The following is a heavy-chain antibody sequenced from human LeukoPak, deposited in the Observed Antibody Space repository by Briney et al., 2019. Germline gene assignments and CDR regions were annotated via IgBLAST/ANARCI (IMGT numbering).Heavy chain of an antibody. CDR2: IYYSGSA. CDR1: GSPTRDSSYY. J-gene: IGHJ4*02. CDR3: ARHWVVTPNY. Sequence: SEPRSLPCIVSGSPTRDSSYYWGWRCQAQGKGLEGTGSIYYSGSAYYNPSLKSRRSISVDTSKDQFSLELTHGTAVDTAVYYCARHWVVTPNYWGQGTLVTVSS. D-gene: IGHD4-23*01. V-gene: IGHV4-39*01.